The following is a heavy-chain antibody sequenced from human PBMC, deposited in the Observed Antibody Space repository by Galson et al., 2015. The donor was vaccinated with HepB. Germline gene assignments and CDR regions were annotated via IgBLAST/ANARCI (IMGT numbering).Heavy chain of an antibody. CDR2: INTNTGNP. D-gene: IGHD5-12*01. CDR1: GYTFITYG. J-gene: IGHJ4*02. V-gene: IGHV7-4-1*02. CDR3: ARGPTIRYTVDYFDY. Sequence: SVKVSCKASGYTFITYGVHWVRQAPGQGLEWMGWINTNTGNPTYAQGFTGRFVFSLDTSVSTAYLQISSLKAEDTAVYYCARGPTIRYTVDYFDYWGQGTLVTVSS.